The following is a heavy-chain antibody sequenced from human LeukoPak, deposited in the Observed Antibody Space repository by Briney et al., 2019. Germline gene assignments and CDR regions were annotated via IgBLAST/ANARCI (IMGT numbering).Heavy chain of an antibody. J-gene: IGHJ3*02. D-gene: IGHD2-15*01. Sequence: ASVKVSCKASGYTFTRYDINWVRQATGQGLEWMGWMNPNSGNTGYAQKFQGRVAMTRNTSISTAYMELSSLRSEDTAVYYCARARRRYCSGGSCYSGDAFDIWGQGTMVTVSS. V-gene: IGHV1-8*01. CDR1: GYTFTRYD. CDR3: ARARRRYCSGGSCYSGDAFDI. CDR2: MNPNSGNT.